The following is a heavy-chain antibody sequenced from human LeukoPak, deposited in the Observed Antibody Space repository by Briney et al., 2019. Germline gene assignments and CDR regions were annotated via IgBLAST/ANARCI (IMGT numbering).Heavy chain of an antibody. J-gene: IGHJ3*02. CDR1: GFTFSSYG. V-gene: IGHV3-53*04. CDR2: IYSGGST. CDR3: ARSSGNSPGGAFDI. D-gene: IGHD4-23*01. Sequence: GGSLRLSCAASGFTFSSYGMSWVRQAPGKGLEWVSVIYSGGSTYYADSVKGRFTISRHNSKNTLYLQMNSLRAEDTAVYYCARSSGNSPGGAFDIWGQGTMVTVSS.